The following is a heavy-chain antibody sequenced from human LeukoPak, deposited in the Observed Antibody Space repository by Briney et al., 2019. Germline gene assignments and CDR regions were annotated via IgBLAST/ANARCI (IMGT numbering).Heavy chain of an antibody. Sequence: PSETLSLTCTVSGGSLSSYYWSWIRQPAGKGLEWIGRIYTSGSTNYNPSLKSRVTMSVDTSKNQFSLKLSSVTAADTAVYYCARVPLYCSGGSCYMGASDIWGQGTMVTVSS. J-gene: IGHJ3*02. D-gene: IGHD2-15*01. CDR1: GGSLSSYY. CDR2: IYTSGST. V-gene: IGHV4-4*07. CDR3: ARVPLYCSGGSCYMGASDI.